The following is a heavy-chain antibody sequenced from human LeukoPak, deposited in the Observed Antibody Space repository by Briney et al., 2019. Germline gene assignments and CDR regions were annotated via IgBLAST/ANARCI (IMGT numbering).Heavy chain of an antibody. CDR1: GGSINGYY. Sequence: PSETLSLTCTVSGGSINGYYWNWIRQAPGKGLEWIGYIHYRGSTNYNPSLKSRVTISLDTSENQFSLKLSSVTAADTAVYYCAAEFDNEQWLDWDYWGRGTLVTASS. D-gene: IGHD6-19*01. CDR3: AAEFDNEQWLDWDY. V-gene: IGHV4-59*01. CDR2: IHYRGST. J-gene: IGHJ4*02.